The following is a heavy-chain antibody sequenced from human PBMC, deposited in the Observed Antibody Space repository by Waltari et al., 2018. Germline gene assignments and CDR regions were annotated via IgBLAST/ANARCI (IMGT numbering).Heavy chain of an antibody. CDR3: ARDVLGVDY. Sequence: EVQLVESGGGLIQPGGSLRLACAASGFTVSSNDLSWVRQAPGKGLEWVSVIYSGGSTYYADSVKGRFTISSDTSKTTLYLQMNSLRAEDTAVYYCARDVLGVDYWCQATLVTVSS. CDR1: GFTVSSND. J-gene: IGHJ4*02. V-gene: IGHV3-53*01. CDR2: IYSGGST. D-gene: IGHD3-16*01.